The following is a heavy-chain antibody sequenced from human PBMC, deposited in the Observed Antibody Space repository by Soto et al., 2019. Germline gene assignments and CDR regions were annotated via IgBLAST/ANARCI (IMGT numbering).Heavy chain of an antibody. CDR2: IYYSGST. J-gene: IGHJ6*02. CDR1: GGSISSYY. D-gene: IGHD3-10*01. Sequence: SETLSLTCTVSGGSISSYYWSWIRQPPGRGLEWIGYIYYSGSTNYNPSLKSRVTISVDTSKNQFSLKLSSVTAADTAVYYCARLRITTKPYYYYGMDVWGQGTTVTVSS. CDR3: ARLRITTKPYYYYGMDV. V-gene: IGHV4-59*01.